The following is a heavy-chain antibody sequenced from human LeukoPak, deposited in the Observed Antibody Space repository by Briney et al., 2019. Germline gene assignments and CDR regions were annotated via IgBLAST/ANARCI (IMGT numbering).Heavy chain of an antibody. CDR2: ISGSGGST. V-gene: IGHV3-23*01. CDR1: GFTFSSYA. Sequence: PGGSLRLSCAASGFTFSSYAMSWVRQAPGKGLEWVSAISGSGGSTYYADSVKGRFTISRDNFKNTLYLQMNSLRAEDTAVYYCVKEPFLEWLPPLFDYWGQGTLVTVSS. D-gene: IGHD3-3*01. J-gene: IGHJ4*02. CDR3: VKEPFLEWLPPLFDY.